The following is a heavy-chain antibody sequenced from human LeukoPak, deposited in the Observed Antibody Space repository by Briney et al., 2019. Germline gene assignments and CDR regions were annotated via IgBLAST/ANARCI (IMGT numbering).Heavy chain of an antibody. CDR2: ISWNSGSI. CDR1: GFTFDDYA. Sequence: PGRSLRLSCAASGFTFDDYAMHWVRQAPGKGLEWVSGISWNSGSIGYADSVKGRFTISRDNAKNSLYLQMNSLRAEDTALYYCGKSRGYSYYYDYWSQGTLVTVSS. D-gene: IGHD5-18*01. V-gene: IGHV3-9*01. J-gene: IGHJ4*02. CDR3: GKSRGYSYYYDY.